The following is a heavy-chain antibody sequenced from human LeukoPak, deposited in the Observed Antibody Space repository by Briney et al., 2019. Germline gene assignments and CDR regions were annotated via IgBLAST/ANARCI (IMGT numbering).Heavy chain of an antibody. CDR3: ARARLVRTSPHYYYMDV. CDR1: GGTFSSYA. J-gene: IGHJ6*03. Sequence: GASVKVSCKASGGTFSSYAISWVRQAPGQGLEWMGGIIPFFGTANYAQKFQGRVTITAAESTSTAYMELSSLRSEGTAVYYCARARLVRTSPHYYYMDVWGKGTTVTVSS. V-gene: IGHV1-69*13. CDR2: IIPFFGTA. D-gene: IGHD3-10*01.